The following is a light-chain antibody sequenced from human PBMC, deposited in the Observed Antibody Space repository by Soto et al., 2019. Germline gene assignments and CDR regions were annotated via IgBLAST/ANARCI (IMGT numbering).Light chain of an antibody. CDR3: SSYTSSSTLGHVV. CDR2: DVS. Sequence: QSALTQPVSVSGSPGQSITISCTGTSSDVGGYNYVSWYQQHPGKAPKLMIYDVSNRPSGVSNRFSGSKSGNTASLTISGLQAEDEADYYCSSYTSSSTLGHVVFGGGTKVTVL. CDR1: SSDVGGYNY. J-gene: IGLJ2*01. V-gene: IGLV2-14*01.